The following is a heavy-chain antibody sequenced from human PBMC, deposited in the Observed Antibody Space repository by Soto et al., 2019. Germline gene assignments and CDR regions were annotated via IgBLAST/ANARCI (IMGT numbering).Heavy chain of an antibody. D-gene: IGHD2-2*01. V-gene: IGHV4-31*03. J-gene: IGHJ5*02. CDR3: ARADVVVVPAARRGWFDP. Sequence: KTSETLSLTCTVSGGSISNGDDYWSWIRQHPGKGLEWIGYIHYSGSTYYNPSLRSRVTISLDTSKNQFSLKLGSVTAADTAVYYCARADVVVVPAARRGWFDPWGQGTLVTVSS. CDR1: GGSISNGDDY. CDR2: IHYSGST.